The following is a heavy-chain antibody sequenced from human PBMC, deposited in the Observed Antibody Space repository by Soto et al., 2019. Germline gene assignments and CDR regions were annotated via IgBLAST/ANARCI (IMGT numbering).Heavy chain of an antibody. CDR1: GFTFSSYS. V-gene: IGHV3-48*02. Sequence: EVQLVESGGGLVQPGGSLRLSCAASGFTFSSYSMNWVRQAPGKGLEWVSYISSSSTIYYADSVKGRFTISRDNAKNSLYLQMNSLRDEDTAVYYCARVSHDYWGQGTLVTVSS. J-gene: IGHJ4*02. CDR3: ARVSHDY. CDR2: ISSSSTI.